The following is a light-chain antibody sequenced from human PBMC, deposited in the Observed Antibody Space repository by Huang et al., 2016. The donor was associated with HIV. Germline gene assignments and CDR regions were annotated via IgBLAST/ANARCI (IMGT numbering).Light chain of an antibody. V-gene: IGKV2-29*02. Sequence: DIVMTQTPLSLSVTPGQPASISCKSSQSLRHSDGKTYLYWYLQKPGQSPQLLIYEVSSRCSGVPDRFSGSGSGTDFTLKISRVEAEDVGVYYCMQGIHLLSFGGGTKVEIK. J-gene: IGKJ4*01. CDR2: EVS. CDR3: MQGIHLLS. CDR1: QSLRHSDGKTY.